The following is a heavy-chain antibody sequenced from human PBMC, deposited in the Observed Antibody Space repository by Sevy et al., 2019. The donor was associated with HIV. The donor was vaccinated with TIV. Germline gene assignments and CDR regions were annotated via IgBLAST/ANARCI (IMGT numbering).Heavy chain of an antibody. CDR3: ARGVRFLEWLFYDAFDI. CDR2: ITSSGSTI. Sequence: GGSLRLSCTASGFIFSTYEMNWVRQAPGKGLEWVSYITSSGSTIYYADFVKGRFTISRDNAKNSLYLQMNSLRAEDTAVYYCARGVRFLEWLFYDAFDIWGQGTMVTVSS. J-gene: IGHJ3*02. V-gene: IGHV3-48*03. CDR1: GFIFSTYE. D-gene: IGHD3-3*01.